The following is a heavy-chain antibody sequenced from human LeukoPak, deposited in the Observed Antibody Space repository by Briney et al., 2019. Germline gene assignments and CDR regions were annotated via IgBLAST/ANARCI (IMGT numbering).Heavy chain of an antibody. V-gene: IGHV3-23*01. CDR1: GFTFSSYA. CDR2: ISGSGGST. CDR3: AKGSDILTGSPYFDY. Sequence: PGGSLRLSCAASGFTFSSYAMSWVRQAPGKGLEWVSAISGSGGSTYYADSVKGRFTISRDNSKNTLYLQMNSPRAEDTAVYYCAKGSDILTGSPYFDYWGQGTLVTVSS. D-gene: IGHD3-9*01. J-gene: IGHJ4*02.